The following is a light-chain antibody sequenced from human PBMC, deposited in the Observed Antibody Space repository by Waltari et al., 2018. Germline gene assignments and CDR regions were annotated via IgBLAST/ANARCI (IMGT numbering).Light chain of an antibody. CDR1: QSISSV. Sequence: DIQMTQSPSSLSASVGDRVTITCRASQSISSVLNWYQQKPGKAPKLLIHTPSSLTSGVPSRFSGSGSGTDFTLTISSLQPEDFATYYCQQSYSTPSITFGQGTRLEIK. CDR2: TPS. CDR3: QQSYSTPSIT. J-gene: IGKJ5*01. V-gene: IGKV1-39*01.